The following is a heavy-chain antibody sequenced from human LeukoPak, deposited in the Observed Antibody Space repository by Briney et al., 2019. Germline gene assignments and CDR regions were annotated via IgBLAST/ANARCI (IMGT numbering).Heavy chain of an antibody. Sequence: GGSLRLSCAASGFTFDDYAMHWVRQAPGKGLEWVSGISWNSGSIGYADSVKGRFTISRDNAKNSLYLQMNNLRAEDTALYYCAKDNIRIVVAGTIDYWGQGTLVTVSS. J-gene: IGHJ4*02. D-gene: IGHD6-19*01. V-gene: IGHV3-9*01. CDR3: AKDNIRIVVAGTIDY. CDR2: ISWNSGSI. CDR1: GFTFDDYA.